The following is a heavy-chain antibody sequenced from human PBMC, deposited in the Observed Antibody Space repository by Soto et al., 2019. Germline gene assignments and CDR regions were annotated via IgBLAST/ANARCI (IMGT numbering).Heavy chain of an antibody. CDR1: GGSISSGVYY. J-gene: IGHJ4*02. V-gene: IGHV4-31*03. D-gene: IGHD3-22*01. CDR3: ARWVVITPRAFDY. CDR2: IYYSGST. Sequence: SETLSLTCTVSGGSISSGVYYWSWIRHHPGKGLEWIGYIYYSGSTYYNPSLKSRVTISVDTSKNQFSLKLSSVTAADTAVYYCARWVVITPRAFDYWGQGTLVTVSS.